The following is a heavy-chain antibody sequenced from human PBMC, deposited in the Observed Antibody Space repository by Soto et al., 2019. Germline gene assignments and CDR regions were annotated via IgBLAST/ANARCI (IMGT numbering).Heavy chain of an antibody. J-gene: IGHJ4*02. CDR2: INHSGST. CDR1: GGSFSGYY. Sequence: QVQLQQWGAGLLKPSETLSLTCAVYGGSFSGYYWSWIRQPPGKGLEWIGEINHSGSTNYNPSLTSRRTIQVYTSQHYFSLQPSPVTPADTAVYYCARASCYESRGRDYWGQGTLVTVSS. V-gene: IGHV4-34*01. CDR3: ARASCYESRGRDY. D-gene: IGHD3-22*01.